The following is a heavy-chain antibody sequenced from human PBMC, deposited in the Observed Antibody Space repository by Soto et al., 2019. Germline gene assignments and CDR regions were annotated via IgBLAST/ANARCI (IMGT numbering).Heavy chain of an antibody. Sequence: GGSLRLSCAASGFTFSDYYMSWIRQAPGKGLEWVSYISSSSSYTNYADSVKGRFTISRDNAKNSLYLQMNSLRAEDTAVYYCARRQHDYDSSGYSYYYGMDVWGQGTTVTVSS. V-gene: IGHV3-11*06. CDR2: ISSSSSYT. CDR3: ARRQHDYDSSGYSYYYGMDV. J-gene: IGHJ6*02. D-gene: IGHD3-22*01. CDR1: GFTFSDYY.